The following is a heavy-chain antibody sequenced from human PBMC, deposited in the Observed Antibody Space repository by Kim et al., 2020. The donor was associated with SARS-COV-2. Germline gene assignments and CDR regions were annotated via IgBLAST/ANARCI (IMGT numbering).Heavy chain of an antibody. D-gene: IGHD4-17*01. CDR3: ARVIGYGDYAIDY. V-gene: IGHV3-21*01. CDR2: ISSSSSYI. CDR1: GFTFSSYS. Sequence: GGSLRLSCAASGFTFSSYSMNWVRQAPGKGLEWVSSISSSSSYIYYADSVKGRFTISRDNAKNSLYLQMNSLRAEDTAVYYCARVIGYGDYAIDYWGQGTLVTVSS. J-gene: IGHJ4*02.